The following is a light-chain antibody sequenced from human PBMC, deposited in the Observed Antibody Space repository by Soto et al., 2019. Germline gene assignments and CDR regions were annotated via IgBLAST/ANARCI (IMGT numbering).Light chain of an antibody. Sequence: QSALTQPPSASGSPGQSVTISCTGTSSDVGGYNFVSWYQQHPGKAPKLLIYEVSKRPSGVPDRFSGSKSDNTASLTVSGLQAEDEADHYCSSFAGGNNLLFGGGTKLTVL. V-gene: IGLV2-8*01. CDR1: SSDVGGYNF. CDR3: SSFAGGNNLL. CDR2: EVS. J-gene: IGLJ2*01.